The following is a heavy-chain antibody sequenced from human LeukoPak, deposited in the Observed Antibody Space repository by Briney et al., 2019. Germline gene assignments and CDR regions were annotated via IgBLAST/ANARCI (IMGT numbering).Heavy chain of an antibody. CDR2: IYHSGST. V-gene: IGHV4-30-2*01. J-gene: IGHJ6*02. Sequence: SETLSLTCAVSGGSISSGGYSWSWIRQPPGKGLEWIGYIYHSGSTYYNPSLKSRVTISVDTSKNQFSLKLSSVTAADTAVYYCARVRYDYGDYYGMDVWGQGTTVTVSS. CDR3: ARVRYDYGDYYGMDV. D-gene: IGHD4-17*01. CDR1: GGSISSGGYS.